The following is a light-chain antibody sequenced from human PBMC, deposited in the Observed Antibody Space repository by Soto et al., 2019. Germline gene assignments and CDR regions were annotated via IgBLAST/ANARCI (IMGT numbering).Light chain of an antibody. CDR1: HSISSW. CDR3: QQYSTLWT. J-gene: IGKJ1*01. CDR2: GVS. V-gene: IGKV1-5*01. Sequence: DIQMTHSPATWSASVGHRVTITGRGSHSISSWLAWYQQKPGKAPKLLIYGVSSLESGVPSRFSGSGSGTEFTLTISSLEPDDVAAYYCQQYSTLWTFGQGTKVDIK.